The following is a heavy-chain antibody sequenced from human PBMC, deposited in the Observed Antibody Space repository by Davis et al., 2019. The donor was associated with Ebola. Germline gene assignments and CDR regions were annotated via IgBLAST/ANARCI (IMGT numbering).Heavy chain of an antibody. CDR3: ARGLELRNYYYYGMDV. V-gene: IGHV3-48*04. J-gene: IGHJ6*02. CDR2: ISSSGSTI. D-gene: IGHD1-7*01. CDR1: GFTFSSYS. Sequence: GESLKISCAASGFTFSSYSMNWVRQAPGKGPEWISFISSSGSTIYYADSVKGRFTISRDNAKNSLYLQMNSLRAEDTAVYYCARGLELRNYYYYGMDVWGQGTTVTVSS.